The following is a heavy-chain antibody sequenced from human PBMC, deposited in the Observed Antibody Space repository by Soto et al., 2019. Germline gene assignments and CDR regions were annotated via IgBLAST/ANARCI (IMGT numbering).Heavy chain of an antibody. V-gene: IGHV3-64D*08. D-gene: IGHD3-3*01. Sequence: GGSLRLSCSASGFTFSSYAMHWVRQAPGKGLEYVSAISGNGGSTYYADSVKGRFTISRDNSKNTLYLQMSSLRAEDTAVYYCVRDGAHYDFWSGYFDYWGQGTLVTAPQ. CDR3: VRDGAHYDFWSGYFDY. CDR1: GFTFSSYA. CDR2: ISGNGGST. J-gene: IGHJ4*02.